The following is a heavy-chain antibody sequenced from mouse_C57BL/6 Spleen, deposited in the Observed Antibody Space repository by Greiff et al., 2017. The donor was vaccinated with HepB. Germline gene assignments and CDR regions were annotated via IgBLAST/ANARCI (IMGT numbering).Heavy chain of an antibody. Sequence: QVQLQQSGAELARPGASVKLSCKASGYTFTSYGIRWVKQRTGQGLEWIGEIYPRSGNTYYNEKFKGKATLTADKSSSTAYMELRSLTTEDSAVYFCARLGGRSPYWYFDVWGKGTTVTVSS. CDR1: GYTFTSYG. V-gene: IGHV1-81*01. D-gene: IGHD1-1*01. J-gene: IGHJ1*03. CDR3: ARLGGRSPYWYFDV. CDR2: IYPRSGNT.